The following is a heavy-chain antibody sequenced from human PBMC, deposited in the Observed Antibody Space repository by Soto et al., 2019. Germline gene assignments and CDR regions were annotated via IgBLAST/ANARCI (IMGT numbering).Heavy chain of an antibody. V-gene: IGHV4-31*03. D-gene: IGHD5-12*01. Sequence: SETLSLTCTVSGGSISSGGYYWSWIRQHPGKGLEWIGYIYYSGSTYYNPSLKSRVTISVDTSKNQFSLKLSSVTAADTAVYYCARLAWLRHNTFDYWGQGTLVTVSS. CDR2: IYYSGST. CDR3: ARLAWLRHNTFDY. J-gene: IGHJ4*02. CDR1: GGSISSGGYY.